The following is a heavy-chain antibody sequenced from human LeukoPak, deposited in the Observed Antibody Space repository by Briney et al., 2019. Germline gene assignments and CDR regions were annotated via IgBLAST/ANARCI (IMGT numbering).Heavy chain of an antibody. CDR1: GFSLSTSGVG. V-gene: IGHV2-5*01. Sequence: SGPTLVNPTQTLTLTCTFSGFSLSTSGVGVGWIRQPPGKALEWLALIYWNDDKRYSPSLKTRLTISKDTSKNQVVLTMTNMDPVDTATYYCARIGNGVDPYYYYYGMDVWGQGTTVTVSS. D-gene: IGHD3-3*01. J-gene: IGHJ6*02. CDR2: IYWNDDK. CDR3: ARIGNGVDPYYYYYGMDV.